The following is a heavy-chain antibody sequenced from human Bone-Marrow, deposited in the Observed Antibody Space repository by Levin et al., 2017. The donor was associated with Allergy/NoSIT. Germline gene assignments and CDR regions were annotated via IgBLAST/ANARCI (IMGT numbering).Heavy chain of an antibody. D-gene: IGHD3-22*01. CDR3: AKGGPVATDFYDMAVDY. V-gene: IGHV3-23*01. CDR2: IGASGDGT. J-gene: IGHJ4*02. Sequence: GGSLRLSCAASGFSFSNYAMNWVRQVPGKGLQWVSGIGASGDGTQYADSVKGRFTISRDNSKNTLFLQMTSLRVEDTATYYCAKGGPVATDFYDMAVDYWGQGTVVTVSS. CDR1: GFSFSNYA.